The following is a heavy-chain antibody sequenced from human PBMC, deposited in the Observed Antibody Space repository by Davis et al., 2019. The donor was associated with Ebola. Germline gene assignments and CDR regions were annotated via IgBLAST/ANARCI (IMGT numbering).Heavy chain of an antibody. V-gene: IGHV3-30-3*01. J-gene: IGHJ4*02. CDR3: ARDRGNYDFWSGYELDY. CDR1: GFTFNSYA. CDR2: ISYDGSNK. Sequence: GESLKISCAASGFTFNSYAMHWVRQAPGKGLEWVAVISYDGSNKYYADSVKGRFTISRDNSKNTLYLQMNSLRAEDTAVYYCARDRGNYDFWSGYELDYWGQGTLVTVSS. D-gene: IGHD3-3*01.